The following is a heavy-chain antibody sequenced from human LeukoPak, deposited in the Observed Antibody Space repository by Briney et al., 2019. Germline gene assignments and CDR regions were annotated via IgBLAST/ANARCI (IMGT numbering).Heavy chain of an antibody. D-gene: IGHD1-26*01. J-gene: IGHJ4*02. Sequence: PSETLSLTCTVSGASISSRSYYWGWSRQPPGKGLEWIGNIYYSGSTYYNPSLKSRITMSVDTSKNQFSLKLSSVTATDTAVYYCATHSGSYYRPLDYWRQGTLVTVSS. V-gene: IGHV4-39*01. CDR3: ATHSGSYYRPLDY. CDR1: GASISSRSYY. CDR2: IYYSGST.